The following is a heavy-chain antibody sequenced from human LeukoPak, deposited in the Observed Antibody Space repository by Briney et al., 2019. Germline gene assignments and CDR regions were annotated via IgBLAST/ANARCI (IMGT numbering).Heavy chain of an antibody. CDR1: GYTFTGYY. J-gene: IGHJ4*02. Sequence: ASVKVSCKASGYTFTGYYMHWVRQAPGQGPEWMGWINPNSGGTNYAQKFQGRVTMTRDTSISTAYMELSRLRSDDTAVYYCARGTYYYDSSGYYQATFDYWGQGTLVTVSS. CDR3: ARGTYYYDSSGYYQATFDY. V-gene: IGHV1-2*02. D-gene: IGHD3-22*01. CDR2: INPNSGGT.